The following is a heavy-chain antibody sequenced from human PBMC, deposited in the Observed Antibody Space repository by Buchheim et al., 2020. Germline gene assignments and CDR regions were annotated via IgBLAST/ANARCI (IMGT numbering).Heavy chain of an antibody. CDR3: AKSRMWFSGNS. CDR1: GVTSTGYY. Sequence: QVQLVQSGAEVKKPGASVKLSCTASGVTSTGYYMHWVRQAPGQGLEWMGTINPSVGAATYAQRFRGRVTITNDTSTSTFYMDMSSLTSEDTALYYCAKSRMWFSGNSWG. V-gene: IGHV1-46*01. CDR2: INPSVGAA. D-gene: IGHD2-21*01. J-gene: IGHJ5*01.